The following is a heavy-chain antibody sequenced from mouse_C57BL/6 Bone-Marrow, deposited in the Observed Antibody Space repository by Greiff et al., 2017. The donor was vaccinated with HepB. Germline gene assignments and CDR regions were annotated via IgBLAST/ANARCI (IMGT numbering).Heavy chain of an antibody. Sequence: VQLQQSGPELVKTGASAKISCKASGYSFTDHNMNWVKQSNGKSLEWIGVINPNYGTTSDNQKFKGKATLTVDQSSSTAYMQLNSLASEDSAVYYCARRYLGARNFDVWGTGATVTVSS. CDR2: INPNYGTT. V-gene: IGHV1-39*01. CDR1: GYSFTDHN. J-gene: IGHJ1*03. CDR3: ARRYLGARNFDV.